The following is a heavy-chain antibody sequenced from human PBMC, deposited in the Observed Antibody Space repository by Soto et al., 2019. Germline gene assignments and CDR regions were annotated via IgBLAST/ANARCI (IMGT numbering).Heavy chain of an antibody. V-gene: IGHV1-8*01. CDR1: GYTFTSYD. Sequence: QVQLVQSGAAVKKPGASVKVSCKASGYTFTSYDINWVRQATGQGLEWMVWMNPNSGNTGYEQKFQGRVTMTRNTSISTAYMELSSLRSEDTAVYYCARGPGSWYYYYMDVWGKGTTVTVSS. CDR3: ARGPGSWYYYYMDV. CDR2: MNPNSGNT. D-gene: IGHD6-13*01. J-gene: IGHJ6*03.